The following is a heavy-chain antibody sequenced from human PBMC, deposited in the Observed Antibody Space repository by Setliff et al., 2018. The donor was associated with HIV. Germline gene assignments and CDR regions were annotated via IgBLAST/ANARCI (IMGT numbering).Heavy chain of an antibody. CDR3: AKDRGDYDPRRYDA. CDR1: AFTFSSYG. D-gene: IGHD4-17*01. Sequence: PGGSLRLSCAASAFTFSSYGMHWVRQAPGKGLEWVAFIRYDDTYKFYADSVKGRFTISRDNSKNTLYLQMNSLRVVDTAVYFCAKDRGDYDPRRYDAWGQGSLVTVSS. CDR2: IRYDDTYK. J-gene: IGHJ5*02. V-gene: IGHV3-30*02.